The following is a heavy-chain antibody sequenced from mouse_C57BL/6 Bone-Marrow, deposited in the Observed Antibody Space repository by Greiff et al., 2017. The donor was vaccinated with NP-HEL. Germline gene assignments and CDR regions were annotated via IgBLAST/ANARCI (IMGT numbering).Heavy chain of an antibody. CDR1: GFNIKDDY. CDR3: TRDGHFDY. Sequence: VQLKQSGAELVRPGASVKLSCTASGFNIKDDYMHWVKQRPEQGLEWIGWIDPENGDTEYASKFQGKATITADTSSNTAYLQLSSLTSEDTAVYYCTRDGHFDYWGQGTTLTVSS. D-gene: IGHD2-3*01. J-gene: IGHJ2*01. V-gene: IGHV14-4*01. CDR2: IDPENGDT.